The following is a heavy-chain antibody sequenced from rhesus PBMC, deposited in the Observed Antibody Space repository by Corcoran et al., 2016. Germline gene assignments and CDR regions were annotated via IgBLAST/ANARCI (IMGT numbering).Heavy chain of an antibody. J-gene: IGHJ4*01. Sequence: QVQLQESGPGLVKPLETLSLTCAVSGGSISSNYWSWIRQPPGKGLEWIGYIHGSGSHTNYNPSLKGRVTLSVGTSKNQFSLKLSSVAAADPAVYYCARVWGHWGQGVLVTVSS. CDR2: IHGSGSHT. CDR1: GGSISSNY. V-gene: IGHV4S11*01. CDR3: ARVWGH. D-gene: IGHD3-34*01.